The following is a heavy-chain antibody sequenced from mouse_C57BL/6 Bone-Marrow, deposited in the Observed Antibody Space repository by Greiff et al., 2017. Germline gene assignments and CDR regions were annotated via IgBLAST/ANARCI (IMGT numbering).Heavy chain of an antibody. Sequence: VQLQQPGAELVKPGASVKLSCKASGYTFTSYWMHWVKQRPGQGLEWIGMIHPNSGSTNYNEKFKSKATLTVDKSSSTAYMQLSSLTSEDSAVYYCARKGDDGYLDYWGQGTTLTVSS. D-gene: IGHD2-3*01. CDR3: ARKGDDGYLDY. J-gene: IGHJ2*01. V-gene: IGHV1-64*01. CDR1: GYTFTSYW. CDR2: IHPNSGST.